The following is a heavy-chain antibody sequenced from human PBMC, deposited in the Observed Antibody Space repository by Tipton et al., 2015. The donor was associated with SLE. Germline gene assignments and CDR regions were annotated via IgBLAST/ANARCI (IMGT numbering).Heavy chain of an antibody. D-gene: IGHD2-21*01. V-gene: IGHV3-23*01. CDR2: ISNSGGNT. CDR1: GFTFSSNF. CDR3: VKDIYGGWSWDC. J-gene: IGHJ4*02. Sequence: SLRLSCAASGFTFSSNFMSWVRQVPGKGLEWVAGISNSGGNTNYADSVKGRFTISRDNSKNTLYLQMNSLRVDDTAAYYCVKDIYGGWSWDCWGQGTLVTVSS.